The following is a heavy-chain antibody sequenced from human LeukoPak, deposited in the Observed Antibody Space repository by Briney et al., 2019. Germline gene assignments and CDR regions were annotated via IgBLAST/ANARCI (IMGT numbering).Heavy chain of an antibody. CDR3: AKWGEGVTTAV. D-gene: IGHD4-17*01. Sequence: GGSLRLSCGASGFSFNTYEMNWVRQAPGKGLEWVSAISGSGGSTYYADSVKGRFTISRDNSKNTLYLQMNSLRAEDTAVYYCAKWGEGVTTAVWGQGTLVTVSS. CDR1: GFSFNTYE. J-gene: IGHJ4*02. V-gene: IGHV3-23*01. CDR2: ISGSGGST.